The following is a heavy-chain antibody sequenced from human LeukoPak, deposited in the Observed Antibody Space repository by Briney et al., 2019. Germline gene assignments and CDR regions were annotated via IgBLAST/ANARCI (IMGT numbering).Heavy chain of an antibody. D-gene: IGHD1-26*01. V-gene: IGHV3-30*18. CDR2: VSYDGSNK. J-gene: IGHJ4*02. CDR3: AKESVLYSGSYGSPDY. Sequence: GGSLRLSCAASGFTFSNYGMHWVRQAPGKGLEWVAVVSYDGSNKHYADSVKGRFTISRDNAKNTLHLQMNSLRAEDTAVYYCAKESVLYSGSYGSPDYWGQGTLVTVSS. CDR1: GFTFSNYG.